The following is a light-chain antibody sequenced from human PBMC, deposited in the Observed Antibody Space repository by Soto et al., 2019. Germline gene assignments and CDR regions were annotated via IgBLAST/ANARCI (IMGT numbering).Light chain of an antibody. V-gene: IGKV3-11*01. CDR1: QSVTSY. Sequence: ESVLTQSPATLSLSPGERSTLSCRASQSVTSYLAWYQQKPGQAPRLLIYDASNRATGISARFGGSGSGTDFTLTISSLEPADFAVYYCQQRSKWPPEVTFGQGTRLEIK. CDR3: QQRSKWPPEVT. J-gene: IGKJ5*01. CDR2: DAS.